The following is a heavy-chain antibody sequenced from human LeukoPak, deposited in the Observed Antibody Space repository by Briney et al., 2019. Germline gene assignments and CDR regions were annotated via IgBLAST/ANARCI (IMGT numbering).Heavy chain of an antibody. D-gene: IGHD6-19*01. CDR1: GDSISSYY. J-gene: IGHJ4*02. CDR2: ISYSGST. Sequence: SETLSLTCTVSGDSISSYYWNWIRQPPGKGLEWIGYISYSGSTNYNSSLKSRVTISVDTSKNQFSLKLTSVTAADTAVYYCATFGASSGWAGFDYWGQGTLVTVTS. V-gene: IGHV4-59*01. CDR3: ATFGASSGWAGFDY.